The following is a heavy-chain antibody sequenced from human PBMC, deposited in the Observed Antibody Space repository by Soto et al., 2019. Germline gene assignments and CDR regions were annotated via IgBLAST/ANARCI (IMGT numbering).Heavy chain of an antibody. CDR2: IYHSGST. Sequence: SETLSLTYALSGYSISSGYYWGWIRQPPGKGLEWIGSIYHSGSTYYNPSLKSRVTISVDTSKNRFSLKLSSVTDADTAVYYCARGGEGYYYDSSGYYVGSGFDYWGQGTLVTVSS. CDR3: ARGGEGYYYDSSGYYVGSGFDY. J-gene: IGHJ4*02. CDR1: GYSISSGYY. V-gene: IGHV4-38-2*01. D-gene: IGHD3-22*01.